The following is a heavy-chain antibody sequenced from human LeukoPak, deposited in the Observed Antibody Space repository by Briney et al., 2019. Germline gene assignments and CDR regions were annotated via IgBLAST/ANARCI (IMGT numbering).Heavy chain of an antibody. Sequence: PSETLSLTCTVSGGSISSYYWSWIRQPPGKGLEWIGYIYYSGSTNYNPSLKSRVTISVDTSKNQFSLKLSSVTAADTAVYYCARLDSSGWHNFDYWGQGTLVTVSP. CDR1: GGSISSYY. D-gene: IGHD6-19*01. J-gene: IGHJ4*02. CDR3: ARLDSSGWHNFDY. CDR2: IYYSGST. V-gene: IGHV4-59*08.